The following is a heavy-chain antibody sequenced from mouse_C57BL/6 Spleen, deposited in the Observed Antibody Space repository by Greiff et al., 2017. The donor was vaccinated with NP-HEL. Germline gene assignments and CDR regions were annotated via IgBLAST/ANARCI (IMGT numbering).Heavy chain of an antibody. CDR2: IWGGGGT. D-gene: IGHD2-4*01. CDR3: AKDMITTGDYAMDY. J-gene: IGHJ4*01. Sequence: VQVVESGPGLVAPSQSLSITCTVSGFSLTSYGVSWVRQPPGKGLEWLGVIWGGGGTNYHSARISRLSISKDNSKSQVVLKLNSLQTDDTSTYYCAKDMITTGDYAMDYWGQGTSVTVSS. V-gene: IGHV2-3*01. CDR1: GFSLTSYG.